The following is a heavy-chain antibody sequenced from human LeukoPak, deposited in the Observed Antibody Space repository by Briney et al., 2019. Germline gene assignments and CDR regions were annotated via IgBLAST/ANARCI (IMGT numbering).Heavy chain of an antibody. CDR3: ARDMIGGIPDYIDY. CDR2: ISMGGDIK. CDR1: GFTFSSYW. J-gene: IGHJ4*02. D-gene: IGHD3-16*01. Sequence: GGSMRLSCAASGFTFSSYWMHWVRQAPGKGLEWVAAISMGGDIKVYTDSVRGRFTISRDNSRSTLYLQMNSLRLEDTALYFCARDMIGGIPDYIDYWGQGTLVTVSS. V-gene: IGHV3-30-3*01.